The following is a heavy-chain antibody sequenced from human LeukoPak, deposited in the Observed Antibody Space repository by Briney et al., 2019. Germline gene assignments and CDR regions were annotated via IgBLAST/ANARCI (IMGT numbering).Heavy chain of an antibody. V-gene: IGHV1-2*06. CDR1: GYTFTGYY. CDR3: ARMSGYYVNAFDI. Sequence: ASVTVSYKASGYTFTGYYMHWVRQAPGQGLEWMGRINPNSGGTNYAQKFQGRVTMTRDTSISTAYMELSRLRSDDTAVYYCARMSGYYVNAFDIWGQGTMVTVSS. J-gene: IGHJ3*02. D-gene: IGHD3-22*01. CDR2: INPNSGGT.